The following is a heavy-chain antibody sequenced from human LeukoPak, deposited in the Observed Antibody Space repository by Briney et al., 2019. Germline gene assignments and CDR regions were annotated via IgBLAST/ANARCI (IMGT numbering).Heavy chain of an antibody. Sequence: ASVKVSCKASGGTFSSYAISWVRQAPGQGLEWMGRIIPILGIANYAQKFQGRVTITADKSTSTAYMELSSLRSEDTAVYYCASRRGGGYDYDAFDIWGQGTMVTVSS. CDR3: ASRRGGGYDYDAFDI. CDR1: GGTFSSYA. D-gene: IGHD5-12*01. J-gene: IGHJ3*02. CDR2: IIPILGIA. V-gene: IGHV1-69*04.